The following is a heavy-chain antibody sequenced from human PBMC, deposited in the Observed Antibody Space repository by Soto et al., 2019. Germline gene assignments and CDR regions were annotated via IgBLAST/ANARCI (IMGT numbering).Heavy chain of an antibody. CDR2: IYYSGST. CDR3: ATSYGDYGTFDY. D-gene: IGHD4-17*01. V-gene: IGHV4-30-4*01. J-gene: IGHJ4*02. Sequence: SETLSLTCTVSGDSISSGDYYWSWIRQPPGKGLEWIGCIYYSGSTYYNPSLKSRVTISVDTSKNQFSLKLSSVTAADTAVYYCATSYGDYGTFDYWGQGTLVTVSS. CDR1: GDSISSGDYY.